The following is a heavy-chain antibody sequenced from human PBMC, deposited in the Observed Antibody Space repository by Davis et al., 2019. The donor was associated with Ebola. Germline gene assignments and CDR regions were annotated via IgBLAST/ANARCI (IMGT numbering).Heavy chain of an antibody. J-gene: IGHJ6*02. Sequence: PGGSLRLSCAASGFTFSSYGMHWVRQAPGKGLEWVAVISYDGSNKYYADSVKGRFTISRDNSKNTLYLQMNSLRAEDTAVYYCAKIDIVVVPAASGGMDVWGQGTTVTVSS. D-gene: IGHD2-2*01. CDR1: GFTFSSYG. V-gene: IGHV3-30*18. CDR3: AKIDIVVVPAASGGMDV. CDR2: ISYDGSNK.